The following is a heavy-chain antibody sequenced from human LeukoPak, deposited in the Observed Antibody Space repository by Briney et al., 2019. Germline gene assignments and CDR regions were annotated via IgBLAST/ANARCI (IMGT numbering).Heavy chain of an antibody. Sequence: GGSLRLFCAASGFTFSSYAMSWVRQAPGKGLEWVAAISGSGDSTYYADSVKGRFTISRDNSKNTLSLQLNSLRAEDTAVYYCAKDQGYYGSGSYKEYFQHWGQGTLVTVSS. CDR1: GFTFSSYA. J-gene: IGHJ1*01. CDR2: ISGSGDST. V-gene: IGHV3-23*01. D-gene: IGHD3-10*01. CDR3: AKDQGYYGSGSYKEYFQH.